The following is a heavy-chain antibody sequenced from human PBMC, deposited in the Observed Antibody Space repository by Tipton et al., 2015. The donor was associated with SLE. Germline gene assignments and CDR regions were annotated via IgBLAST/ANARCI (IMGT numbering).Heavy chain of an antibody. J-gene: IGHJ3*02. CDR3: ARGKDYDFWSGYYRRDASDI. CDR1: GGSFSGYY. V-gene: IGHV4-34*01. CDR2: INHSGST. Sequence: TLSLTCAVYGGSFSGYYWSWIRQPPGKGLEWIGEINHSGSTNYNPSLKSRVTISIDTSKNQFSLKLSSVTAADTSVYYCARGKDYDFWSGYYRRDASDIWGQGIMVTVSS. D-gene: IGHD3-3*01.